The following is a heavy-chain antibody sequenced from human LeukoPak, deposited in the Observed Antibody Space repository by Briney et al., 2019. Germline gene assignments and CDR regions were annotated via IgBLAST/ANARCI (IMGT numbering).Heavy chain of an antibody. Sequence: GRSLRLSCAASGFTFSSYAMHWVRQAPGKGLEWVAVISYDGSNKYYADSVKGRFTISRDNSKNTLCLQMNSLRAEDTAVYYCARDVVAAAGTLRVSYYYYYMDVWGKGTTVTVSS. CDR3: ARDVVAAAGTLRVSYYYYYMDV. D-gene: IGHD6-13*01. CDR2: ISYDGSNK. J-gene: IGHJ6*03. V-gene: IGHV3-30*04. CDR1: GFTFSSYA.